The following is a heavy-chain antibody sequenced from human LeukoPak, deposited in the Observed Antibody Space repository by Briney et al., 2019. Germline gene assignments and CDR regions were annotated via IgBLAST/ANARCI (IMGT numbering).Heavy chain of an antibody. CDR3: ATDPIDSSSWYDY. CDR2: ISAYNGNT. Sequence: ASVRVSCKASGYTFTSYGMSWVRQAPGQGLEWMGWISAYNGNTNYAQKLQGRVTITTDTATSTAYMEMRSLRSDDTAVYYCATDPIDSSSWYDYWGQGTLVTVSS. CDR1: GYTFTSYG. V-gene: IGHV1-18*01. J-gene: IGHJ4*02. D-gene: IGHD6-13*01.